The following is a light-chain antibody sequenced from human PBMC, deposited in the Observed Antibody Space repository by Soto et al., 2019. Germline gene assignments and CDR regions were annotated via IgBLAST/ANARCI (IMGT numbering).Light chain of an antibody. CDR2: SNN. Sequence: QSVLTQPPSASGTPGQRVTISCSGSTSSIGSNYVYFYQQLPGTAPKLLIYSNNQRPSGVPDRFSGSKSGTSASLAISGLRSEDEADYHCAAWDDSLSGLVLGGATK. J-gene: IGLJ2*01. CDR1: TSSIGSNY. CDR3: AAWDDSLSGLV. V-gene: IGLV1-47*01.